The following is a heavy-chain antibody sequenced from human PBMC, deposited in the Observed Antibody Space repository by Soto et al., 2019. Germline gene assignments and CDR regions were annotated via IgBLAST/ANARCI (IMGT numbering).Heavy chain of an antibody. V-gene: IGHV3-74*01. CDR2: INSDGSST. J-gene: IGHJ4*02. CDR3: ASSTYDYVWGSYPMDY. Sequence: GGSLRLSCAASGFTFSSYWMHWVRQAPGKGLVWVSRINSDGSSTSYADSVKGRFTISRDNAKNTLYLQMNSLRAEDTAVYYCASSTYDYVWGSYPMDYWGQGTLVTVSS. CDR1: GFTFSSYW. D-gene: IGHD3-16*02.